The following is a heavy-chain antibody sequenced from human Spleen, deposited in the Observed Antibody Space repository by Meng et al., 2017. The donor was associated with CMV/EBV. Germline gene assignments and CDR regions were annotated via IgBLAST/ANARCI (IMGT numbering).Heavy chain of an antibody. J-gene: IGHJ6*02. CDR3: AKDNEHCSSTSCYSGYYAMDV. Sequence: GESLKISCAGLGFTFSRYGMNWVRQAPGKGLEWVAVISYDGTKKYYADSVKGRFTISRDNSKNTLYLQMNSLRAEDTAVYYCAKDNEHCSSTSCYSGYYAMDVWGQGTTVTVSS. D-gene: IGHD2-2*01. CDR1: GFTFSRYG. CDR2: ISYDGTKK. V-gene: IGHV3-30*04.